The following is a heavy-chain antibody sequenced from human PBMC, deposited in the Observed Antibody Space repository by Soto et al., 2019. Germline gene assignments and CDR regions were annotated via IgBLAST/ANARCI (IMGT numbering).Heavy chain of an antibody. Sequence: SETLSLTCTVSGGSISSYYWSWIRQPPGKGLEWIGYIYYSGGTNYNPSLKSRVTISVDTSKNQFSLKLSSVTAADTAVYYCARLILGYCSSTSCYGYYYYMDVWGKGTTVTVSS. J-gene: IGHJ6*03. D-gene: IGHD2-2*01. V-gene: IGHV4-59*08. CDR3: ARLILGYCSSTSCYGYYYYMDV. CDR2: IYYSGGT. CDR1: GGSISSYY.